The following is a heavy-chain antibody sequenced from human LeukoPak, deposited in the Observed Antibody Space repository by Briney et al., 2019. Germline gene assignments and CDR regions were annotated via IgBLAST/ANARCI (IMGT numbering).Heavy chain of an antibody. V-gene: IGHV4-39*07. CDR3: ARDLTVTTGRDY. CDR2: IYYSGST. CDR1: GGSISSSSYY. D-gene: IGHD4-17*01. Sequence: SETLSLTCTVSGGSISSSSYYWGWIRQPPGKGLEWIGSIYYSGSTYYNPSLKSRVTISVDTSKNQFSLKLSSVTAADTAVYYCARDLTVTTGRDYWGQGTLVTVSS. J-gene: IGHJ4*02.